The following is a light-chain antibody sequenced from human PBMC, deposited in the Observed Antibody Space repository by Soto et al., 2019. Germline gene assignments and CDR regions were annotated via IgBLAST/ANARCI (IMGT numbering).Light chain of an antibody. J-gene: IGLJ3*02. Sequence: QPVLTQSSSASASLGSSVKLTCTLSSGQCYDLIAWHQQHPGKAPRYLMKVDSSGNNKKASGVPDRFSGSSSGSDRYLTISNLQSEDEADYYCETWDTYTRVFGGGTQLTVL. CDR3: ETWDTYTRV. CDR1: SGQCYDL. V-gene: IGLV4-60*03. CDR2: VDSSGNN.